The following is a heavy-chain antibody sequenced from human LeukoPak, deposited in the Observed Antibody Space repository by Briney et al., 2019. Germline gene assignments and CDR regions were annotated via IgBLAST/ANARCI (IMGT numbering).Heavy chain of an antibody. CDR3: AVEPDNWFDP. D-gene: IGHD1-14*01. Sequence: PSETLSLTCTVSGGSISSSSYYWGWIRQPPGKGLEWIGSIYYSGSTYYNPSLKSRVTISVDTSKNQFSLKLSSVTAADTAVYYCAVEPDNWFDPWGQGTLVTVSS. J-gene: IGHJ5*02. V-gene: IGHV4-39*07. CDR1: GGSISSSSYY. CDR2: IYYSGST.